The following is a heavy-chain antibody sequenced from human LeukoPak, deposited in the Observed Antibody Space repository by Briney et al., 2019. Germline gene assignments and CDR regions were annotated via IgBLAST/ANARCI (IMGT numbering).Heavy chain of an antibody. D-gene: IGHD5-24*01. CDR2: ISSSSSYI. V-gene: IGHV3-21*01. CDR1: GFTFNNYN. J-gene: IGHJ4*02. CDR3: ARAAGEMATIRY. Sequence: AGGSLRLSCAASGFTFNNYNMNWVRQAPGKGLEWVSSISSSSSYIYYADSVKGRFTISRDNAKNSLYLQMNSLRAEDTAVYYCARAAGEMATIRYWGQGTLVTVSS.